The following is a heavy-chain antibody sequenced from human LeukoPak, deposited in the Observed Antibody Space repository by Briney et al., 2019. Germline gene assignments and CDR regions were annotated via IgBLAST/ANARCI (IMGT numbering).Heavy chain of an antibody. CDR2: INPNSGGT. J-gene: IGHJ6*02. D-gene: IGHD3-3*01. V-gene: IGHV1-2*02. Sequence: ASVKVSCKASGYTFTGYYMHWVRQAPGQGLEWMGWINPNSGGTNYAQKFQGRVTMTRDTSISTAYMELSSLRSEDTAVYYCATDYDFWSGPGYYYYYGMDVWGQGTTVTVSS. CDR3: ATDYDFWSGPGYYYYYGMDV. CDR1: GYTFTGYY.